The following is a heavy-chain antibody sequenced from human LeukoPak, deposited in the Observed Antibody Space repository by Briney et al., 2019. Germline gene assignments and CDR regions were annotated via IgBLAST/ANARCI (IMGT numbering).Heavy chain of an antibody. J-gene: IGHJ6*02. CDR3: ARGGNSRRDYYGMDV. Sequence: SETLSLTCTVSGGSFSSGSYYWSWIRQPPGKGLEWIGYIYYSGSTNYNPSLKSRVTISVDTSKNQFSLKLSSVTAADTAVYYCARGGNSRRDYYGMDVWGQGTTVTVSS. D-gene: IGHD4-23*01. V-gene: IGHV4-61*01. CDR2: IYYSGST. CDR1: GGSFSSGSYY.